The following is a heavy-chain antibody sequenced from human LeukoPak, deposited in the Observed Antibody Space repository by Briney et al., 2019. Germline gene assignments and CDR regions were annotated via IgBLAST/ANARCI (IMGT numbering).Heavy chain of an antibody. CDR3: ARDTAEYADNALFDF. D-gene: IGHD1-1*01. CDR2: IYDSGST. CDR1: GASLSNYY. Sequence: KSSETLSLTCTVSGASLSNYYWNWIRQPPGKGLEWIGFIYDSGSTSYNPSLKRRVTISVDTSKKQFSLKLSSVTAADTAVYYCARDTAEYADNALFDFWGQGALVTVSS. J-gene: IGHJ4*02. V-gene: IGHV4-59*01.